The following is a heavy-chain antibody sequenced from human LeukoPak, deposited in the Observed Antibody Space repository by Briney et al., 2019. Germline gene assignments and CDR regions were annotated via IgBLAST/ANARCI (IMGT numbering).Heavy chain of an antibody. CDR3: ARSANYLDTSGQDY. CDR1: GFTFSGYW. V-gene: IGHV3-74*01. CDR2: TNRDDSDT. D-gene: IGHD3-22*01. J-gene: IGHJ4*02. Sequence: PSGGSLRLSCAASGFTFSGYWMHWVRQAPGKGLVWVSRTNRDDSDTSYADSVKGRFTISRDKAKSTLYLQMNSLRVEDTAVYYCARSANYLDTSGQDYWGQGTLVTVSS.